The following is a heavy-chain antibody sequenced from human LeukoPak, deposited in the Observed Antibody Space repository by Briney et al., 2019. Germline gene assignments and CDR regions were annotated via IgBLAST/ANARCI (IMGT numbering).Heavy chain of an antibody. CDR3: ARPPTQYNWNYAVNWFDP. D-gene: IGHD1-7*01. CDR2: INPNSGGT. CDR1: GYTFTSYA. V-gene: IGHV1-2*02. J-gene: IGHJ5*02. Sequence: ASVKVSCKASGYTFTSYAMHWVRQAPGQRLEWMGWINPNSGGTNYAQKFQGRVTMTRDTSISTAYMELSRLRSDDTAVYYCARPPTQYNWNYAVNWFDPWGQGTLVTVSS.